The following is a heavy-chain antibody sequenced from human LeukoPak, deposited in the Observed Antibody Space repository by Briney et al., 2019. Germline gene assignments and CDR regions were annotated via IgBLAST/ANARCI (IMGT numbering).Heavy chain of an antibody. V-gene: IGHV3-30*02. Sequence: GGSLRLSCAASGFTFNTYGMHWVRQAPGKGLEWVAFIRYDGSHKYYADSVKGRFTISRDNSKNTLYLQMNSLRAEDTAVYYCARRAGAYSHPYDYWGQGTLVTVSS. CDR2: IRYDGSHK. CDR1: GFTFNTYG. CDR3: ARRAGAYSHPYDY. D-gene: IGHD4/OR15-4a*01. J-gene: IGHJ4*02.